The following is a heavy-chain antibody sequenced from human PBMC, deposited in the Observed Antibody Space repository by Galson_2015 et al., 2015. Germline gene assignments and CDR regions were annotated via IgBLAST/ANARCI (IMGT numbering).Heavy chain of an antibody. J-gene: IGHJ6*02. V-gene: IGHV1-69*13. CDR1: GGTFSSYA. CDR3: ARDRYSGSYGWGGMDV. D-gene: IGHD1-26*01. CDR2: IIPIFGTA. Sequence: SVKVSCKASGGTFSSYAISWVRQAPGQGLEWMGGIIPIFGTANYAQKFQGRVTITADESTSTAYMELSSLRSEDTAVYYCARDRYSGSYGWGGMDVWGQGTTVTVSS.